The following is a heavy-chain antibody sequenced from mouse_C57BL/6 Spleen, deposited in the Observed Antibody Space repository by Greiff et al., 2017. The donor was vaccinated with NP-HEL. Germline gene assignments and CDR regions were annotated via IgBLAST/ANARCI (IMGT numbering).Heavy chain of an antibody. CDR1: GFTFSDYG. Sequence: EVKLMESGGGLVKPGGSLKLSCAASGFTFSDYGMHWVRQAPEKGLEWVAYISSGSSTIYYADTVKGRFTISRDNAKNNLYLQMSHLKSEDTAMYYCARGDGYDVRDYAMDYWGQGTSVTVSS. V-gene: IGHV5-17*03. D-gene: IGHD2-2*01. CDR3: ARGDGYDVRDYAMDY. CDR2: ISSGSSTI. J-gene: IGHJ4*01.